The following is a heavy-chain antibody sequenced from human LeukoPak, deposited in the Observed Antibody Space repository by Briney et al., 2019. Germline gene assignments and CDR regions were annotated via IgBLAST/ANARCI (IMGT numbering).Heavy chain of an antibody. J-gene: IGHJ4*02. D-gene: IGHD2-15*01. CDR3: ARAPVTSCRGAFCYPFDY. CDR2: TSSSDPGT. CDR1: GFPLSSYA. V-gene: IGHV3-23*01. Sequence: PGGSLRLSCAASGFPLSSYAMSWVRQGPGKGLEWVAATSSSDPGTYHADSVRGRFTISRDNSKNTLYLQMNRLRVEDAAVYYCARAPVTSCRGAFCYPFDYWGQGTLVTVSS.